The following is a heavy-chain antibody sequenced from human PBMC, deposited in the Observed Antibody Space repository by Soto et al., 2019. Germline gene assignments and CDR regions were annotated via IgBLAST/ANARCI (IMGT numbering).Heavy chain of an antibody. CDR3: AGFCCQYSAYGAAPFHS. J-gene: IGHJ4*02. D-gene: IGHD5-12*01. V-gene: IGHV3-48*01. CDR1: GFTFSTYG. CDR2: ISTSSSTI. Sequence: ELQLVESGGGLVQPGGSLRLSCAASGFTFSTYGMNWVRLAPGKGLEWVSYISTSSSTIYYSDSVKGRFTISRDNAKKSLSLNMNSLRAEDTAVYYCAGFCCQYSAYGAAPFHSWGQGTLVTVSS.